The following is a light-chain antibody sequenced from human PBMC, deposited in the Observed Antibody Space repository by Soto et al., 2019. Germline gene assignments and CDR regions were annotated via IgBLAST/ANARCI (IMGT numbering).Light chain of an antibody. CDR3: QQRSYPIT. Sequence: DIVLTQSPDTLSLSPGESATLSCRASQSVGRYLAWYQQKPGQAPILLIYDASHRATCIPVRFSGSGSESDFTLTISSLEPEDFAVYYCQQRSYPITFGQGTRLEIK. CDR2: DAS. CDR1: QSVGRY. V-gene: IGKV3-11*01. J-gene: IGKJ5*01.